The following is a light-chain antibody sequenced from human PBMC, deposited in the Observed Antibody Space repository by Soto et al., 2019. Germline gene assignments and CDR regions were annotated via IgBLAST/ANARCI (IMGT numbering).Light chain of an antibody. CDR2: EGS. J-gene: IGLJ2*01. CDR3: SSYASSTALV. CDR1: SSDVGDYKY. V-gene: IGLV2-14*01. Sequence: QSALTQPASVSGSPGQSITISCTGTSSDVGDYKYVSWYQQHPDKAPRLMIYEGSSRPSGVSNRFSGSKSGNTASLTISGLQAEDEAHYYCSSYASSTALVFGGGTKLTVL.